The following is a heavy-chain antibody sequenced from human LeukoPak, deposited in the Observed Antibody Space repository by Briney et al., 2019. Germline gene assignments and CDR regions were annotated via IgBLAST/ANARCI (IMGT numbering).Heavy chain of an antibody. CDR1: GYSISSGYY. D-gene: IGHD5-24*01. CDR3: AREEEMATTVYFDY. CDR2: IYHSGST. Sequence: PSETLSLTCTVSGYSISSGYYWGWIRQPPGKGLEWIGSIYHSGSTYYNPSLKSRVTISVDTSKNQFSLKLSSVTAADTAVYYCAREEEMATTVYFDYWGQGTLVTVSS. J-gene: IGHJ4*02. V-gene: IGHV4-38-2*02.